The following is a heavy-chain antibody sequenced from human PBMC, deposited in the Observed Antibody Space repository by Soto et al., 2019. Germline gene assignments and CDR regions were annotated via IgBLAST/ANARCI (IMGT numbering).Heavy chain of an antibody. CDR2: IYYSGST. J-gene: IGHJ2*01. CDR3: ARGYISSWYWFDL. Sequence: QVQLQESGPGLVKPSETLSLTCTVSSGSVSSGSHYWSWIRQPPGKRLEWIGYIYYSGSTNYNPSLQSRVTISADTSKNQFSLKLSSVTAADTAVYFCARGYISSWYWFDLWGRGTLVTVSS. V-gene: IGHV4-61*01. CDR1: SGSVSSGSHY. D-gene: IGHD6-13*01.